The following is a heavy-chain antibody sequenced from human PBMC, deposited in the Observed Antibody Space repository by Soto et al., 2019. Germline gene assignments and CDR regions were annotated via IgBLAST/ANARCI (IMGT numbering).Heavy chain of an antibody. V-gene: IGHV3-23*01. CDR2: ISGSGGST. CDR1: GFTFSSYA. CDR3: AKVGGAYSGSYYFDY. J-gene: IGHJ4*02. Sequence: GGSLRLSCAASGFTFSSYAMSWVRQAPGKGLEWVSAISGSGGSTYYADSVKGRFTISRDNSKNTLYLQMNSLRAEDTAVYYCAKVGGAYSGSYYFDYWGQGTLVTVSS. D-gene: IGHD1-26*01.